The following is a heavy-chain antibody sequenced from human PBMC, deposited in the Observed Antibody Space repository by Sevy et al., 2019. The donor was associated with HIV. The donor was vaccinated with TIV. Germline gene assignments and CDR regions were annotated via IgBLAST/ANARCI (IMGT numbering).Heavy chain of an antibody. CDR2: IKSKTDGGTT. D-gene: IGHD3-22*01. J-gene: IGHJ3*02. V-gene: IGHV3-15*01. CDR3: TLTETSLYYYDSSASDAFDI. Sequence: GGSLRLSCAASGFTFSNAWMSWVRQAPGKGLEWVGRIKSKTDGGTTDYAAPVKGRFTISRDDSKNTLYLQMNSLKTEDKAVYYCTLTETSLYYYDSSASDAFDIWGQGTMVTVSS. CDR1: GFTFSNAW.